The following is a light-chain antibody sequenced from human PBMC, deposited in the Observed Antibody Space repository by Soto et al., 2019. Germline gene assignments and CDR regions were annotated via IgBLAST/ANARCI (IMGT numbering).Light chain of an antibody. CDR3: SSYTTSNTRQIV. CDR2: GVS. CDR1: SSDVGGYTY. Sequence: QSALTKPASVSGSPGQAITISCTGTSSDVGGYTYVSWYQQHPGKAPKFIIYGVSNRPSGVSNRFSGSKSGNTASLTISGLQAEDEADYYCSSYTTSNTRQIVFGTGTKVTVL. V-gene: IGLV2-14*01. J-gene: IGLJ1*01.